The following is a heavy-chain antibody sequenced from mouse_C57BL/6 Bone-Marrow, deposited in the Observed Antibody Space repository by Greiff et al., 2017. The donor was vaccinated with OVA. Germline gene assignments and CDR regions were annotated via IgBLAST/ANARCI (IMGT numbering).Heavy chain of an antibody. D-gene: IGHD1-1*01. CDR2: IYPRSGNT. CDR3: AREVYYGSSPFDY. Sequence: QVQLKESGAELARPGASVKLSCKASGYTFTSYGISWVKQRTGQGLEWIGEIYPRSGNTYYNEKFKGKATLTADKSSSTAYMELCSLTSEDSAVYFCAREVYYGSSPFDYWGQGTTLTVSS. V-gene: IGHV1-81*01. J-gene: IGHJ2*01. CDR1: GYTFTSYG.